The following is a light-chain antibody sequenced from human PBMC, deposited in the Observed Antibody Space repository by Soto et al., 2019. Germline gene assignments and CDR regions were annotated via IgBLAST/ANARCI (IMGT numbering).Light chain of an antibody. CDR1: SSDIGGYDS. J-gene: IGLJ1*01. Sequence: QSVLTQPASVSGSPGQSITISCTGSSSDIGGYDSVSWYQQHPGRAPKLIIYDVSNRPSGVSDRFSGSKSGNTASLTISGLQAEDEADYSCNSYTVTTTPGYVFGAGTKVTVL. CDR2: DVS. V-gene: IGLV2-14*03. CDR3: NSYTVTTTPGYV.